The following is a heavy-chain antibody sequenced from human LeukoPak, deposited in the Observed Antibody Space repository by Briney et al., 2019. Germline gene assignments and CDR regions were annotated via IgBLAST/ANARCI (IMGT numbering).Heavy chain of an antibody. V-gene: IGHV3-64*01. CDR3: ARKMVRGVMSSIDY. CDR2: ISSNGGST. D-gene: IGHD3-10*01. CDR1: GFTFSSYA. J-gene: IGHJ4*02. Sequence: GGSLRLSCAASGFTFSSYAMHWVRQAPGKGLEYVSAISSNGGSTYYANSVKGRFTISRDNAKNSLYLQMNSLRAEDTAVYYCARKMVRGVMSSIDYWGQGTLVTVSS.